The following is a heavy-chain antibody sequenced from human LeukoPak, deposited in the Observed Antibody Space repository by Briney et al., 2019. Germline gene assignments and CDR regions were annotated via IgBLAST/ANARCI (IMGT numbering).Heavy chain of an antibody. CDR3: ARYGGSYYFDN. V-gene: IGHV3-7*01. CDR1: GFTFSSYA. Sequence: PGGSLRLSCAASGFTFSSYAMSWVRQAPGKGLEWVANIKQDGSERYYLDSVKGRLTISRDNAKNSLYLQMNSLRVEDTAMYYCARYGGSYYFDNWGQGTLVTVSS. J-gene: IGHJ4*02. D-gene: IGHD1-26*01. CDR2: IKQDGSER.